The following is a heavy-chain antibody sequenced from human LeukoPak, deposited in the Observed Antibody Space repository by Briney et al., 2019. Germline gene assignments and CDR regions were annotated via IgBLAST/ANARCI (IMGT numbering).Heavy chain of an antibody. CDR1: GGTFISYA. J-gene: IGHJ5*02. CDR2: IIPIFGTA. CDR3: ARVLRIPLIDP. Sequence: GASVTVSFMASGGTFISYAISWVRQAPGQGLEWMGGIIPIFGTANYAQKFQGRVTITADKSTSTAYLELRSLRSDDTAVYYCARVLRIPLIDPCGQGTLVTVSS. V-gene: IGHV1-69*06. D-gene: IGHD2-15*01.